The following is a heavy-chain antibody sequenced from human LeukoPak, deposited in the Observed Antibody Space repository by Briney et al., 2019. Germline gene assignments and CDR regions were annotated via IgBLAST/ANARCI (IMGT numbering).Heavy chain of an antibody. CDR2: ISSSSNI. CDR3: ARDQGSGYDLVPYYEYYMDV. Sequence: SGGSLRLSCAASGFTFSIYNMNWVRQAPGKGLEWVSSISSSSNIYYADSVKGRFTISRDNAKNSLYLRMNSLRAEDTAVYYCARDQGSGYDLVPYYEYYMDVWGKGTTVTVSS. CDR1: GFTFSIYN. V-gene: IGHV3-69-1*01. D-gene: IGHD5-12*01. J-gene: IGHJ6*03.